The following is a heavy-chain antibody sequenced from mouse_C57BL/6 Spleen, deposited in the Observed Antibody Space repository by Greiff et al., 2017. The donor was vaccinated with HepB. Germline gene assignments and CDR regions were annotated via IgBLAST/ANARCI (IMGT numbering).Heavy chain of an antibody. CDR2: IDPSDSYT. CDR3: ARREGYYVTPSYWYFDV. D-gene: IGHD2-1*01. Sequence: VQLQQSGAELVMPGASVKLSCKASGYTFTSYWMHWVKQRPGQGLEWIGEIDPSDSYTNYNQKFKGKSTLTVDKSSSTAYMQLSSLTSEDSAVYYCARREGYYVTPSYWYFDVWGTGTTVTVSS. J-gene: IGHJ1*03. V-gene: IGHV1-69*01. CDR1: GYTFTSYW.